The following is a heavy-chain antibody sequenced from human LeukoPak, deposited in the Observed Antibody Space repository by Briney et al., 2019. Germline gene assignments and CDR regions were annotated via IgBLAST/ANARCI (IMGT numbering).Heavy chain of an antibody. CDR2: INHSGST. D-gene: IGHD4-11*01. CDR1: GASFSGYY. J-gene: IGHJ4*02. Sequence: SETLSLTCAVYGASFSGYYWSWIRQPPGKGVEWIGEINHSGSTNYNPSLKSRVTISVNTSKNQFSLKLTSVTAADTAVYYCARGYDYGNYNDWGQGTLVTVSS. CDR3: ARGYDYGNYND. V-gene: IGHV4-34*01.